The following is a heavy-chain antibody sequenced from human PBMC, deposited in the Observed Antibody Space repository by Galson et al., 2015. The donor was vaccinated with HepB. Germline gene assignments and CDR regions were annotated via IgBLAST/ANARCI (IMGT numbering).Heavy chain of an antibody. J-gene: IGHJ4*02. Sequence: SLRLSCAASGFTFSSYAMHWVRQAPGKGLEWVAVISYDGSNKYYADSVKGRFTISRDNSKNTLYLQMNSLRAEDTAVYYCARDIAVAGTVDYWGQGTLVTVSS. CDR2: ISYDGSNK. D-gene: IGHD6-19*01. CDR1: GFTFSSYA. V-gene: IGHV3-30*04. CDR3: ARDIAVAGTVDY.